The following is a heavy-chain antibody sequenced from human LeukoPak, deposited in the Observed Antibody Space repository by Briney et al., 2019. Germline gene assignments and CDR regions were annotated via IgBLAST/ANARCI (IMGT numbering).Heavy chain of an antibody. CDR2: ISTDGRTT. V-gene: IGHV3-74*01. CDR3: TRGGENDYSDS. J-gene: IGHJ4*02. CDR1: GFTFSSYW. Sequence: GGSLRLSCVASGFTFSSYWMHWVRQAPGKGLVWVSRISTDGRTTTYADSVKGRFTISRDNAKNPLYLQLNSLRVEGTGVYYCTRGGENDYSDSWGQGTLVTVSS. D-gene: IGHD3-16*01.